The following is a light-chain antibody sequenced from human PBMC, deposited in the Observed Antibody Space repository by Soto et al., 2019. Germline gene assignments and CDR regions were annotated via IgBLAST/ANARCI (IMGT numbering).Light chain of an antibody. J-gene: IGLJ1*01. Sequence: QSVLTQPDSVSGSPGQSITISCTGTSXDIGSYDYVSWYQQHPGKAPNLIIYEVTDRPSGVSNRFSGSKSGNTASLTISGLQAEDEADYYCSSFTSTSTRLFGSGTKVTVL. CDR3: SSFTSTSTRL. CDR1: SXDIGSYDY. CDR2: EVT. V-gene: IGLV2-14*01.